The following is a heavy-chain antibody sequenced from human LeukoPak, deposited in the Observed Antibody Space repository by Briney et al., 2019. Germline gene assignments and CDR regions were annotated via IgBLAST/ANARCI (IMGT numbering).Heavy chain of an antibody. Sequence: GASVKVSCKASGGTFSSYAVIWVRQAPGQGLEWMGRIIPILGISSNAQKFQGRVTITADKSTNTAYMELTTLGSEDTAVYYCARDVRPGNYAYSYWGQGTLVTVSS. J-gene: IGHJ4*02. D-gene: IGHD3-16*01. CDR2: IIPILGIS. V-gene: IGHV1-69*04. CDR3: ARDVRPGNYAYSY. CDR1: GGTFSSYA.